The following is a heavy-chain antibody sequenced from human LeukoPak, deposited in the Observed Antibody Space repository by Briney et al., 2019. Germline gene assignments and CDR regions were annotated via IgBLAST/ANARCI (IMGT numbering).Heavy chain of an antibody. V-gene: IGHV1-2*02. J-gene: IGHJ4*02. CDR2: INPNSGTT. D-gene: IGHD2-2*01. Sequence: ASVKVSCRASGFTLTDYYIHWVRQAPGQGLEWMGWINPNSGTTNFAQKFQGRVTMTRDTSISTAYMELSRLRSDDTAVYHCARTTGGYCTSTSCLFEYWGQGTLVTVSS. CDR1: GFTLTDYY. CDR3: ARTTGGYCTSTSCLFEY.